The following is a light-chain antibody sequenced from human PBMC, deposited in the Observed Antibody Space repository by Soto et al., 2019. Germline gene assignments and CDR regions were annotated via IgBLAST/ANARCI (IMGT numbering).Light chain of an antibody. CDR3: QQYYSTPLT. V-gene: IGKV1-5*03. Sequence: DIQMTQSPSTLSGSVGDRVTITCRASHTISSWFAWYQQKPGKAPKLLIYWASTRESGVPDRFSGSGSGTDFTLTISSLQAEDVAVYYCQQYYSTPLTFGGGTKVDIK. CDR2: WAS. J-gene: IGKJ4*01. CDR1: HTISSW.